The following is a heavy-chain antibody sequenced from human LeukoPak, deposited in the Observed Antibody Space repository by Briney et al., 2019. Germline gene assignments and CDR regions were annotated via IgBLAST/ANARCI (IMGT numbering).Heavy chain of an antibody. J-gene: IGHJ5*02. CDR3: ARQAGPSSSWYNWFDP. Sequence: GGSLRLSCAASGFTVSSNYMNWVRQAPGKGLEWVSVIYSGGSTYYADSVKGRFTISRDNSKNTLYLQMNSLRAEDTAVYYCARQAGPSSSWYNWFDPWGQGTLVTVSS. D-gene: IGHD6-13*01. V-gene: IGHV3-66*04. CDR1: GFTVSSNY. CDR2: IYSGGST.